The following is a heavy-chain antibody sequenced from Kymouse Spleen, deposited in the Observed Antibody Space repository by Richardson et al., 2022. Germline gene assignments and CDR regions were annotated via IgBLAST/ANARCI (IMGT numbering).Heavy chain of an antibody. J-gene: IGHJ4*02. CDR2: INHSGST. CDR3: ARGEAARPGFDY. D-gene: IGHD6-6*01. CDR1: GGSFSGYY. Sequence: QVQLQQWGAGLLKPSETLSLTCAVYGGSFSGYYWSWIRQPPGKGLEWIGEINHSGSTNYNPSLKSRVTISVDTSKNQFSLKLSSVTAADTAVYYCARGEAARPGFDYWGQGTLVTVSS. V-gene: IGHV4-34*01.